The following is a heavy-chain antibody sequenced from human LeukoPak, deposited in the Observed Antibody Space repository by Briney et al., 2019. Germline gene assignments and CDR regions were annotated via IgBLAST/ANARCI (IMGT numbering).Heavy chain of an antibody. V-gene: IGHV3-23*01. CDR2: ISGSGGST. CDR1: GFTFSNYW. J-gene: IGHJ4*02. CDR3: AKLGSGSYYFDY. D-gene: IGHD3-3*01. Sequence: GGSLRLSCAASGFTFSNYWMHWVRQAPGKGLEWVSSISGSGGSTYYTESVKGRFTISRDNSKNTLYVQMNSLRAEDTAVYYCAKLGSGSYYFDYWGQGTLVTVSS.